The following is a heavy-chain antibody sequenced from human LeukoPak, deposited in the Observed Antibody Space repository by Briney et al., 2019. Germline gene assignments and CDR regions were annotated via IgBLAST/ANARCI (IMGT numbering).Heavy chain of an antibody. CDR1: GYTLTELS. Sequence: EASVKVSCKVSGYTLTELSMHWVRQAPGKGLEWMGGFDPEDGESIYAQKFQGRVTMTEDTSTDTAYMELSSLRSEDTAVYYCATGLVGVDYMIDYWGQGTLVTVSS. CDR3: ATGLVGVDYMIDY. V-gene: IGHV1-24*01. D-gene: IGHD3-3*01. J-gene: IGHJ4*02. CDR2: FDPEDGES.